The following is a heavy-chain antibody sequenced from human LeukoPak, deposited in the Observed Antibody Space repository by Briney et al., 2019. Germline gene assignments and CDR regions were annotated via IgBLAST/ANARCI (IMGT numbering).Heavy chain of an antibody. CDR1: GFTFSDYY. CDR2: IKHKSDRYTA. Sequence: GSLRLSCAASGFTFSDYYMDWVSQAPGKGLAWVGRIKHKSDRYTADYAASVKGRFTISRDDSKNSMYLQMNSLKTEDTAVYYCVRDNWGLDYWGQGTLVTVSS. D-gene: IGHD7-27*01. J-gene: IGHJ4*02. CDR3: VRDNWGLDY. V-gene: IGHV3-72*01.